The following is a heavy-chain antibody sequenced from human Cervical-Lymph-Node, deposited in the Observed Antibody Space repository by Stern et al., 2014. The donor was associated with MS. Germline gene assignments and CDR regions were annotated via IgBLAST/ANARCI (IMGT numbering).Heavy chain of an antibody. D-gene: IGHD3-10*01. Sequence: QVQLQESGPGLVKPSETLSLTCTVSGGSISSSNYYWGWIRQPPGKGLEWIGNIYYSGSTYYNPSLKSRVTISVDTSKHQFSLRLTSVTAADTAVYFCARLYGSAFDYWGQGSLVTVSS. CDR1: GGSISSSNYY. CDR2: IYYSGST. V-gene: IGHV4-39*01. CDR3: ARLYGSAFDY. J-gene: IGHJ4*02.